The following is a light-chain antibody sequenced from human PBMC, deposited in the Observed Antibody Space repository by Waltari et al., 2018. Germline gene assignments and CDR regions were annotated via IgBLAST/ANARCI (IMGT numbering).Light chain of an antibody. CDR2: GAS. CDR1: QSVSTN. CDR3: QQYNYWYS. Sequence: EVVMTQSPATLSVSPGESATLSCRASQSVSTNLAWYQQKPGQAPRLLIYGASTRAAGLPARFSGSGSGTEFTLTISSLQSEDFAVYYCQQYNYWYSFGQGTKLEMK. V-gene: IGKV3-15*01. J-gene: IGKJ2*03.